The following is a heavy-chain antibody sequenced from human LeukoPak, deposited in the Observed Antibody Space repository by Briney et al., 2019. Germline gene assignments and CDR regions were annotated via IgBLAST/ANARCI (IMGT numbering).Heavy chain of an antibody. CDR2: ISAYNGNT. Sequence: ASVKVSCKASGYTFTSYGISWVRQAPGQGLEWMGWISAYNGNTNYAQKLQGRVTMTTGTSTSTAYMELRSLRSDDTAVYYCARDKQLDWAHYFYYYMDVWGKGTTVTVSS. CDR1: GYTFTSYG. D-gene: IGHD1-1*01. J-gene: IGHJ6*03. CDR3: ARDKQLDWAHYFYYYMDV. V-gene: IGHV1-18*01.